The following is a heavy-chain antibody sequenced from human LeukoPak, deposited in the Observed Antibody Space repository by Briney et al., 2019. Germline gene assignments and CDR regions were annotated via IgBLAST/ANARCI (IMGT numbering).Heavy chain of an antibody. D-gene: IGHD6-13*01. CDR3: ARATLNSSSWYYYYYMDV. CDR1: GYTFTSYY. V-gene: IGHV1-46*01. Sequence: ASVKVSCKASGYTFTSYYMHWVRQAPGQGLEWMGIINPSGGSTSYAQKFQGRVTMTRDMSTSTVYMELSSLRSEDTAVYYCARATLNSSSWYYYYYMDVWGKGTTVTVSS. J-gene: IGHJ6*03. CDR2: INPSGGST.